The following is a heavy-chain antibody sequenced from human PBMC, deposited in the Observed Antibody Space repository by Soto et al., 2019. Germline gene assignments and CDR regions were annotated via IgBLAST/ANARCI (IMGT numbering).Heavy chain of an antibody. J-gene: IGHJ4*02. V-gene: IGHV3-9*01. D-gene: IGHD2-2*01. CDR1: GFIFDDYA. Sequence: EVQLVESGGGLVQPGRSLRLSCAASGFIFDDYAMHWVRQAPGKGLEWVSSISWNSGTIVYADSVKGRFTISRDNAKHSLYLQMNSLRTVDTAFYYSTKGRSTSCFAPVDYWGQGTLVTVPS. CDR3: TKGRSTSCFAPVDY. CDR2: ISWNSGTI.